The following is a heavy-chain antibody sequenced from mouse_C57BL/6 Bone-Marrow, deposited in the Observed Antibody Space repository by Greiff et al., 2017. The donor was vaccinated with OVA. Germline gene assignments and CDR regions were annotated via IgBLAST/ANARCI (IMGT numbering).Heavy chain of an antibody. Sequence: VQLKQSGAELVRPGASVKLSCTASGFNIKDDYMHWVKQRPEQGLEWIGWIDPENGDTEYASKFQGKATITADTSYNTAYLQLSSLTSEDTAVYYCTTDYFDYWGQGTTLTVSS. CDR2: IDPENGDT. V-gene: IGHV14-4*01. CDR3: TTDYFDY. CDR1: GFNIKDDY. J-gene: IGHJ2*01.